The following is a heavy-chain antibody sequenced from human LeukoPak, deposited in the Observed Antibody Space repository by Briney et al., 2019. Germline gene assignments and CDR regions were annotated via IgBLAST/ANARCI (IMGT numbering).Heavy chain of an antibody. Sequence: SETLSLTCTVSGGSISSSSYYWGWIRQPPGKGLEWIGSIYYSGSTYYNPSLKSRVTISVDTSKNQFSLKLSSVTAADTAVYYCARVIPPIVRGDGPHFDYWGQGTLVTVSS. CDR2: IYYSGST. J-gene: IGHJ4*02. V-gene: IGHV4-39*07. D-gene: IGHD3-10*01. CDR1: GGSISSSSYY. CDR3: ARVIPPIVRGDGPHFDY.